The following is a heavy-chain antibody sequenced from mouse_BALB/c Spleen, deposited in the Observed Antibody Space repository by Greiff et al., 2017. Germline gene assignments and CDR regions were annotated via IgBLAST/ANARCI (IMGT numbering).Heavy chain of an antibody. CDR1: GFTFSSYG. J-gene: IGHJ1*01. CDR3: ARGDYGSSYWYFDV. CDR2: ISDGGSYT. Sequence: EVMLVESGGDLVKPGGSLKLSCAASGFTFSSYGMYWVRQTPEKRLEWVATISDGGSYTYYPDSVKGRFTISRDNAKNNLYLQMSSLKSEDTAMYYCARGDYGSSYWYFDVWGAGTTVTVSS. D-gene: IGHD1-1*01. V-gene: IGHV5-4*02.